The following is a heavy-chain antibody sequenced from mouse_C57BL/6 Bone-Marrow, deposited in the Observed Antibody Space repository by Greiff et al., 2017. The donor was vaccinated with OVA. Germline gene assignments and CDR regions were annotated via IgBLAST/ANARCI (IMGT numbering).Heavy chain of an antibody. V-gene: IGHV1-81*01. CDR2: IYPRSGNT. Sequence: VQLQQSGAELARPGASVKLSCKASGYTFTSYGISWVKQRTGQGLEWIGEIYPRSGNTYYNEKFKGKATLTADKSSSTAYMELRSLTSEDSAVYFGARKGLRTGYFDVWGTGTTVTVSS. CDR3: ARKGLRTGYFDV. J-gene: IGHJ1*03. CDR1: GYTFTSYG. D-gene: IGHD1-1*01.